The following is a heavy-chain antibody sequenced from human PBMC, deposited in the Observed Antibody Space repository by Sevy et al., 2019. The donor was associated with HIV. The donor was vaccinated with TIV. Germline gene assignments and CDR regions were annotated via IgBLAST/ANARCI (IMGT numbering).Heavy chain of an antibody. CDR1: GFTFNIFS. Sequence: GGSLRLSCAASGFTFNIFSINWVRQAPGKGLEWFSYISSSTIYYADSVKGRFTISRDKAKNSLSLQMNSLRAEDTAVYYCAREGGYTDQGMDVWGQGTTVTVSS. D-gene: IGHD5-12*01. J-gene: IGHJ6*02. V-gene: IGHV3-48*01. CDR3: AREGGYTDQGMDV. CDR2: ISSSTI.